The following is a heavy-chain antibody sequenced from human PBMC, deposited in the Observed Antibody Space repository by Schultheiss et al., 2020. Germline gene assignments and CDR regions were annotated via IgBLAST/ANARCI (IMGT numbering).Heavy chain of an antibody. J-gene: IGHJ6*02. V-gene: IGHV1-2*04. Sequence: ASVKVSCKASGYTFTGYYMHWVRQAPGQGLEWMGRINPNSGGTNYAQKFQGWVTMTRDTSISTAYMELSRLRSDDTAVYYCAREGGEDIVVVPAAQRYYYYGMDVWGQGTTVTVSS. CDR2: INPNSGGT. CDR3: AREGGEDIVVVPAAQRYYYYGMDV. D-gene: IGHD2-2*01. CDR1: GYTFTGYY.